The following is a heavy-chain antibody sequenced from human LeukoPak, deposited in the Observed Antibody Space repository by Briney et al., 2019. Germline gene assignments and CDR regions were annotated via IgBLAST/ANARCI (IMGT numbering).Heavy chain of an antibody. CDR1: GFTFSSYS. CDR3: ARDRPPYDFWSGYPFYYYYYMDV. J-gene: IGHJ6*03. D-gene: IGHD3-3*01. V-gene: IGHV3-21*01. CDR2: ISSSSSYI. Sequence: PGGSLRLSCAASGFTFSSYSMTWVRQAPGKGLEWVSSISSSSSYIYYADSVKGRFTISRDNAKNSLYLQMNSLRAEDTAVYYCARDRPPYDFWSGYPFYYYYYMDVWGKGTTVTVSS.